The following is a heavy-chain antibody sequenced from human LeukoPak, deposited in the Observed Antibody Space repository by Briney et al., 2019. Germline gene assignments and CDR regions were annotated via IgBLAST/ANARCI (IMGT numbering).Heavy chain of an antibody. Sequence: ASVKVSCKASGYTFTSYAMNWVRQAPGQGLEWMGWINTNTGNPTYAQGFTGRFVFSLDTSVSTAYLQISSLKAEVTAVYYCARDPGGPKPPGWFDPWGQGTLVTVSS. CDR2: INTNTGNP. CDR3: ARDPGGPKPPGWFDP. CDR1: GYTFTSYA. J-gene: IGHJ5*02. V-gene: IGHV7-4-1*02.